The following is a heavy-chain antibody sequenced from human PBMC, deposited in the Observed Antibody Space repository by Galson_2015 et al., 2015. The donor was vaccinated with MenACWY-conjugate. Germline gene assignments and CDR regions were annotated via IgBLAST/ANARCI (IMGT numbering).Heavy chain of an antibody. J-gene: IGHJ4*02. CDR1: GASINGPNYF. CDR3: ARGPGGHSFSYRDYFDY. CDR2: LYYSGST. V-gene: IGHV4-39*07. Sequence: ETLSLTCAVSGASINGPNYFWGWIRLPPGKGLEWIGSLYYSGSTSDNPSLKGRVTISVNTSKNQCSLKLTSVSAADTAVYFCARGPGGHSFSYRDYFDYWGQGALVTVSS. D-gene: IGHD5-18*01.